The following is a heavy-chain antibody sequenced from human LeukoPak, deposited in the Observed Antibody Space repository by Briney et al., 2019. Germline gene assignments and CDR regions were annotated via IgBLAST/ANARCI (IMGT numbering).Heavy chain of an antibody. V-gene: IGHV3-11*04. Sequence: GGSLRLSCAASGFTFSDYYMSWIRQAPGKGLEWVSYISSSGSTIYYADSVKGRFTISRDNAKNSLYLQMNSLRAEDTAVYYCAREIHSSSYVTPSDYWGQGTLVTVSS. CDR3: AREIHSSSYVTPSDY. J-gene: IGHJ4*02. D-gene: IGHD6-13*01. CDR1: GFTFSDYY. CDR2: ISSSGSTI.